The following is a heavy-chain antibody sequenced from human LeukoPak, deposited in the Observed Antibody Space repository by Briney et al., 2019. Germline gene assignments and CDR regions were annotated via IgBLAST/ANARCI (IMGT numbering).Heavy chain of an antibody. Sequence: GASVKVSCKASGYTFIGYYMHWVRQAPGQGLEWMGWFNPTSGGTYSAQRFQGRVTLTGDTSTNTGYMELNSLRSDDTAVYFCALVTVGDICGPLDYWGQGTQVTVSS. CDR1: GYTFIGYY. CDR3: ALVTVGDICGPLDY. J-gene: IGHJ4*02. V-gene: IGHV1-2*02. D-gene: IGHD2-21*01. CDR2: FNPTSGGT.